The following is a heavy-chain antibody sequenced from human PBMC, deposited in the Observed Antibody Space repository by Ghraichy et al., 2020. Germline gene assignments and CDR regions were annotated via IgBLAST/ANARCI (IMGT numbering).Heavy chain of an antibody. V-gene: IGHV4-59*02. CDR2: IHNSENT. CDR1: GGSVSTYF. D-gene: IGHD6-19*01. CDR3: ARGQWLAVFDY. J-gene: IGHJ4*02. Sequence: SETLSLTCTVSGGSVSTYFWTWIRQPPGKGLEWIGYIHNSENTNYNPSLKSRVTISVDTSKNKFSLKLSSVTAADTAVYYCARGQWLAVFDYWGQGTLLTVSS.